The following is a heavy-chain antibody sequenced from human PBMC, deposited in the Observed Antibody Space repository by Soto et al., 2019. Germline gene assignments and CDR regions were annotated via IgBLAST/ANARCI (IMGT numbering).Heavy chain of an antibody. V-gene: IGHV4-4*07. D-gene: IGHD2-15*01. CDR1: GGSISSYY. Sequence: QVQLQESGPGLVKPSETLSLTCAVSGGSISSYYWNWIRQPAGKGLEWIGRINTSGSTNYNPSLKSRVTMSVDRSKNQFSLKLSSVTAADTAVYYCARGPSSMGGNTLDYWGQGTLVNVSS. CDR3: ARGPSSMGGNTLDY. J-gene: IGHJ4*02. CDR2: INTSGST.